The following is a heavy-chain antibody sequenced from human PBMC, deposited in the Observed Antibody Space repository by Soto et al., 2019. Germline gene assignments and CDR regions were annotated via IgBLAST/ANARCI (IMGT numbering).Heavy chain of an antibody. Sequence: HPGGSLRLSCAASGFTFSSYAMHWVRQAPGKGLEWVAVISYDGSNKYYADSVKGRFTISRDNSKNTLYLQMNSLRAEDTAVYYCAREHRQQLVLVVRAYYYYGMDVWGQGTTVTVSS. V-gene: IGHV3-30-3*01. CDR2: ISYDGSNK. J-gene: IGHJ6*02. CDR3: AREHRQQLVLVVRAYYYYGMDV. CDR1: GFTFSSYA. D-gene: IGHD6-13*01.